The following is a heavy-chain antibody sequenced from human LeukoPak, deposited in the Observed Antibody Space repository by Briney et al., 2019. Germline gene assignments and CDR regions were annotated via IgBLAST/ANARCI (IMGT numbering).Heavy chain of an antibody. CDR2: IYYSGST. Sequence: SETLSLTCTVSGGSISSYYWSWIRRPPGKGLEWIGYIYYSGSTNYNPSLKSRVTISVDTSKNQFSLKLSSVTAADTAVYYCATTYDLIAGTRFDYWGQGTLVTVSS. D-gene: IGHD6-13*01. CDR1: GGSISSYY. CDR3: ATTYDLIAGTRFDY. J-gene: IGHJ4*02. V-gene: IGHV4-59*01.